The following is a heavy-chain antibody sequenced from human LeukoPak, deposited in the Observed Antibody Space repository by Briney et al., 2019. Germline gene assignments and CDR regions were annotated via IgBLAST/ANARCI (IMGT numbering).Heavy chain of an antibody. D-gene: IGHD3-22*01. J-gene: IGHJ4*02. V-gene: IGHV1-2*02. CDR2: INPNSGGT. Sequence: ASVKVSCKASGYTFTGYYMHWVRQAPGQGLEWMGWINPNSGGTNYAQKFQGRVTMTRDTSISTAYMELSRLRSDDTAVYYCARVWANYYDSSGHFDYWGQGTLVTVSS. CDR1: GYTFTGYY. CDR3: ARVWANYYDSSGHFDY.